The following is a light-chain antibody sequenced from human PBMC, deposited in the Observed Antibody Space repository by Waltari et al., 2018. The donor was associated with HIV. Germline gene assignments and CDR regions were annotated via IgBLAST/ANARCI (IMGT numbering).Light chain of an antibody. Sequence: DIVMTQSPHSLALSLGERATINCTSSQSIFCSSKNANFLSWYQQKPGQSPKLLIYWASTRASGVPDRCSGSGSRTEFTLSISSLQSEDVAVYFCQQDYSTPPTFGQGTRVEIK. CDR3: QQDYSTPPT. V-gene: IGKV4-1*01. J-gene: IGKJ1*01. CDR2: WAS. CDR1: QSIFCSSKNANF.